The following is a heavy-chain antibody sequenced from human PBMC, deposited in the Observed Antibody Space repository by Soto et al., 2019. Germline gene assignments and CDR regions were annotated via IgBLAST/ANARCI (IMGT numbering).Heavy chain of an antibody. Sequence: QVQLVESGGGVVQPGRSLRLSCAASGFTFSSYGMHWVRQAPGKGLEWVAVISYDGSNKYYADSVKVRFTISRDNSKNTLYLQMNSLRAEDTAVYYCARGAYSYGYRYYYYGMDVWGQGTTVTVSS. D-gene: IGHD5-18*01. CDR3: ARGAYSYGYRYYYYGMDV. CDR2: ISYDGSNK. J-gene: IGHJ6*02. CDR1: GFTFSSYG. V-gene: IGHV3-30*03.